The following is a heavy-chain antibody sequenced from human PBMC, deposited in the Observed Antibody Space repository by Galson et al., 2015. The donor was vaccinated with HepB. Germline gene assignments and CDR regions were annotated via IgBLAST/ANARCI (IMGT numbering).Heavy chain of an antibody. Sequence: SLRLSCAASGFTVSSDYMSWVRQAPGKGLERVSFISGGGGTYYVDSVKGRFSISRDNSKNTLYLQMNSLRAEDTAVYYCVKDWQLFHLGYGGQGTQVTVSS. CDR3: VKDWQLFHLGY. CDR2: ISGGGGT. D-gene: IGHD6-6*01. V-gene: IGHV3-66*01. CDR1: GFTVSSDY. J-gene: IGHJ4*02.